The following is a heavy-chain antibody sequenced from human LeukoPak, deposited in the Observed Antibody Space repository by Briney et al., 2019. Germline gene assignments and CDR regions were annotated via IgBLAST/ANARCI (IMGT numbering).Heavy chain of an antibody. D-gene: IGHD3-16*01. J-gene: IGHJ4*02. V-gene: IGHV3-66*01. CDR2: IYSGGTT. Sequence: GGSLRLSCAVSGFTVSTSYMSWVRQAPGKGLEWVSVIYSGGTTYYADSVKGRFTISRDTSKNPKYLQMNGLRAEVSDVYYCAIEGGGTWGVSFNYWGQGTLVTVSS. CDR3: AIEGGGTWGVSFNY. CDR1: GFTVSTSY.